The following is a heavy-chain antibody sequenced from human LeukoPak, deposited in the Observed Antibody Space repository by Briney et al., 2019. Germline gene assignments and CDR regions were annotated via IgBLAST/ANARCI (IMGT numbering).Heavy chain of an antibody. Sequence: GESLKISCKGSGYSFTSYWIGWVRQMPGKGLEWVGIIYPGDPDTRYSPSFQGQVTISADKSISTAYLQWSSLKASDTAMYYCARQSPLAAAGLRDYWGQGTLVTVSS. J-gene: IGHJ4*02. CDR2: IYPGDPDT. CDR3: ARQSPLAAAGLRDY. CDR1: GYSFTSYW. V-gene: IGHV5-51*01. D-gene: IGHD6-13*01.